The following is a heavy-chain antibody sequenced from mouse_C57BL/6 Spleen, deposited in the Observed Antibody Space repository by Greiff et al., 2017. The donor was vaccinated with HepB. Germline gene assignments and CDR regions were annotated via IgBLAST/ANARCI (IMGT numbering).Heavy chain of an antibody. Sequence: VQLKESGPGLVKPSQSLSLTCSVTGYSITSGYYWNWIRQFPGNKLEWMGYISYDGSNNYNPSLKNRISITRDTSKNQCFLKLNSVTTEDTATYYCARDGTGSGFAYWGQGTLVTVSA. CDR3: ARDGTGSGFAY. V-gene: IGHV3-6*01. CDR1: GYSITSGYY. D-gene: IGHD4-1*01. J-gene: IGHJ3*01. CDR2: ISYDGSN.